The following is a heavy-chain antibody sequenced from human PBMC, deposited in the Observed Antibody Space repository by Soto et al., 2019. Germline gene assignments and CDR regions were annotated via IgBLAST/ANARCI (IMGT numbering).Heavy chain of an antibody. V-gene: IGHV1-69*08. CDR1: GGTFSNDI. Sequence: QVQLVQSGAEVKKPGSSVKVSCKASGGTFSNDIISWVRQAPGQGLDWMGTIIPIFGTLNYAQKFQGRVTITADKSTSTAYMELSSLRSEDTAVYYCASGTVYGSGSYPVDYWGQGTLVTVSS. J-gene: IGHJ4*02. CDR3: ASGTVYGSGSYPVDY. D-gene: IGHD3-10*01. CDR2: IIPIFGTL.